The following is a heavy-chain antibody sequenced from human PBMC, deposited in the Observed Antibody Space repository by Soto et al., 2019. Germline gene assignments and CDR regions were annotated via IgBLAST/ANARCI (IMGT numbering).Heavy chain of an antibody. CDR2: ISSSSSTI. V-gene: IGHV3-48*02. D-gene: IGHD3-22*01. CDR3: ARDYSYYYDSSGYY. Sequence: GGSLRLSCAASGFTFSSYSMNWVRQAPGKGLEWVSYISSSSSTIYYADSVKGRFTISRDNAKNSLYLQMNSLRDEDTAVYYCARDYSYYYDSSGYYWGQGTLVTVSS. CDR1: GFTFSSYS. J-gene: IGHJ1*01.